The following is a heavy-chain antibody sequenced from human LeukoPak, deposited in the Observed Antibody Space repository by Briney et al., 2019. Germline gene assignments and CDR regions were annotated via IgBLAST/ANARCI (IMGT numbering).Heavy chain of an antibody. CDR2: INHSGST. CDR1: GGSFSGYY. J-gene: IGHJ5*02. Sequence: SETLSLTCAVYGGSFSGYYWSWIRQPPGKGLGWIGEINHSGSTNYNPSLKSRVTISVDTSKNQFSLKLSSVTAADTAVYYCARGRHFLARRSSWFDPWGQGTLVTVSS. CDR3: ARGRHFLARRSSWFDP. D-gene: IGHD3-10*01. V-gene: IGHV4-34*01.